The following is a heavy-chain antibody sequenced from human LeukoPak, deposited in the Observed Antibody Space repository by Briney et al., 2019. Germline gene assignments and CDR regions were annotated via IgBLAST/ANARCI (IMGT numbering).Heavy chain of an antibody. CDR2: INPNSGGT. J-gene: IGHJ5*02. V-gene: IGHV1-2*02. D-gene: IGHD3-10*01. Sequence: ASVKVSCKASGYTFTGYYMHWVRQAPGQGLEWMGWINPNSGGTNYAQKFQGRVTMTRDTSISTAYMELRSLRSEDTAVYYCARDRWGITMVRGGGWFDPWGQGTLVTVSS. CDR3: ARDRWGITMVRGGGWFDP. CDR1: GYTFTGYY.